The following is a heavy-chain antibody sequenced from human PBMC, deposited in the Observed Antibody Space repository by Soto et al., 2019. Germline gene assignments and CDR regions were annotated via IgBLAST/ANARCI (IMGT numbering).Heavy chain of an antibody. Sequence: GESLKISCQGSGYTFTNYWIGWVRQRPGKGLEWMGIVYPSDSDARYTPSFQGRVTISADKSIKPAYLHWSRLEASDTAIYYCARCVCLTRIGFYIDYWGLGTLVTVSS. J-gene: IGHJ4*02. V-gene: IGHV5-51*01. CDR3: ARCVCLTRIGFYIDY. D-gene: IGHD3-9*01. CDR2: VYPSDSDA. CDR1: GYTFTNYW.